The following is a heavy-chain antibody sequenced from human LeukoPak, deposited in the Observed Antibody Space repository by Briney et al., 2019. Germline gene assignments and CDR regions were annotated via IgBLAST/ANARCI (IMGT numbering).Heavy chain of an antibody. V-gene: IGHV4-4*02. Sequence: PSETLSLTCAVSGGSISSSNWWSWVRQPPGKGLEGIGEIYHSGSTNYNPSLKSRVTISVDKSKNQFSLKLSSVTAADTAVYYCARSRSGDFTPVGFDYWGQGTLVTVSS. J-gene: IGHJ4*02. CDR3: ARSRSGDFTPVGFDY. CDR2: IYHSGST. D-gene: IGHD4-17*01. CDR1: GGSISSSNW.